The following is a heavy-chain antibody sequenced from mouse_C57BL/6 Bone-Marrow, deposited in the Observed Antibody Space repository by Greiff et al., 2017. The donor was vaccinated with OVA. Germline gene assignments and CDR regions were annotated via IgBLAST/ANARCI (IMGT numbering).Heavy chain of an antibody. D-gene: IGHD3-2*02. CDR1: GYSFPDYN. CDR3: ARSGYYDAMDD. J-gene: IGHJ4*01. Sequence: EVKLMESGPELVKPGASVKISCKASGYSFPDYNMNWVKQSNGKSLEWIGVINPNYGTTSYNQKFKGKATLTVDQSSSTAYMQLNSLTSEDSAVYYCARSGYYDAMDDWGQGTSVTVSS. CDR2: INPNYGTT. V-gene: IGHV1-39*01.